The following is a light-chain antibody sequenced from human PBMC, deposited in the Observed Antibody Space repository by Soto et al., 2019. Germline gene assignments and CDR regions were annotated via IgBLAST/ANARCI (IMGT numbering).Light chain of an antibody. J-gene: IGKJ1*01. V-gene: IGKV1-5*03. CDR3: QQYNIYPWT. CDR1: QNIINY. Sequence: DIQMTQSPSTLSASVGDRVTITCRASQNIINYLAWYQQKPGKAPKLLIYTASSLETGVTSRFSGSGSGTKVTLTKSSLKPDDYGTYYCQQYNIYPWTFGQRTKVEIK. CDR2: TAS.